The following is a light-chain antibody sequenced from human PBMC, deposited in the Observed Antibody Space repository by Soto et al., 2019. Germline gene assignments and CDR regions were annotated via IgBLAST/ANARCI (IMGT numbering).Light chain of an antibody. V-gene: IGKV3-20*01. CDR3: QQSYSTPPT. J-gene: IGKJ1*01. CDR2: GAS. Sequence: EVVLTQSPGTLSLSPGERATLSCRASQSVGSNYLVWYQQRPGQAPRPLIYGASSRATGIPGRFSGSGSGTDFTLTISRLEPEDFAVYYCQQSYSTPPTFGQGTKVEIK. CDR1: QSVGSNY.